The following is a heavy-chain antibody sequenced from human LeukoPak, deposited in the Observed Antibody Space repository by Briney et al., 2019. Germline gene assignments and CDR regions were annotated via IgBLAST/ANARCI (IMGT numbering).Heavy chain of an antibody. CDR1: GGSISGGY. D-gene: IGHD4-11*01. J-gene: IGHJ4*02. Sequence: SETLSLTCTVSGGSISGGYWSWIRQPPGRGLEWIGYVYTSGSTNYNPSLKSRVTISVDTSKSQFALKLSFVTAADTAVYYCAKSYFDYSTYYSYYFNLWGQGALVTVSS. V-gene: IGHV4-4*09. CDR2: VYTSGST. CDR3: AKSYFDYSTYYSYYFNL.